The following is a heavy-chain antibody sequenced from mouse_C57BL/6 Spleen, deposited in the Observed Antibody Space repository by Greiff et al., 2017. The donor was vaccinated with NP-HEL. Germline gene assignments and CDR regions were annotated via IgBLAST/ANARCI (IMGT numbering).Heavy chain of an antibody. CDR2: IYPGSGST. CDR1: GYTFTSYW. Sequence: QVHVKQPGAELVKPGASVKMSCKASGYTFTSYWITWVKQRPGQGLEWIGDIYPGSGSTNYNEKFKSKATLTVDTSSSTAYMQLSSLTSEDSAVYYCARGETTVVARAMDYWGQGTSVTVSS. J-gene: IGHJ4*01. V-gene: IGHV1-55*01. D-gene: IGHD1-1*01. CDR3: ARGETTVVARAMDY.